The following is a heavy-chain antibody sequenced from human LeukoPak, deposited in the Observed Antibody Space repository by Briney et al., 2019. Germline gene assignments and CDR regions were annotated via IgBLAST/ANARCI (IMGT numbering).Heavy chain of an antibody. V-gene: IGHV4-59*01. CDR3: SWVYCSSSCCLLPCWYFDL. CDR2: IYYSGRT. CDR1: LGSLRRYY. D-gene: IGHD2-2*01. Sequence: SETLSVTRMDSLGSLRRYYWSWIRPPPRRGREWVEYIYYSGRTNYNPSLQRRVTLSVDTSKKQFSLNLSSVTAAHTPGRCGSWVYCSSSCCLLPCWYFDLWGRGNLVTVSS. J-gene: IGHJ2*01.